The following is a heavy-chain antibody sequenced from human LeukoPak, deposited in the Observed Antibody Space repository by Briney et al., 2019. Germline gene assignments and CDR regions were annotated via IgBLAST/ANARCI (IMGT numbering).Heavy chain of an antibody. Sequence: SETLSLTCTVSGGSISSSSYYWGWIRQPPGKGLEWIGSIYYSGSTYYNPSLKSRVTISVDTSKNQFSLKLSSVTAADTAVYYCARSYYESPWFDPWGQGTLVTVSS. D-gene: IGHD3-3*01. V-gene: IGHV4-39*01. CDR1: GGSISSSSYY. J-gene: IGHJ5*02. CDR2: IYYSGST. CDR3: ARSYYESPWFDP.